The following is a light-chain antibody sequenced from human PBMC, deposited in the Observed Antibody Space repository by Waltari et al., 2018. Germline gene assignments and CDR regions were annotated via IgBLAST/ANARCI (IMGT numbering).Light chain of an antibody. V-gene: IGLV4-69*01. J-gene: IGLJ3*02. CDR1: SGHLNYV. CDR3: QTWGTGIRV. Sequence: QVVLTQSPSASASLGASVKLTCTLTSGHLNYVIAWHQEQPQKGPRYWMKINRDGTHTKGDGTPDRFSGSSSGTERYLTISSLHSEDEADYYCQTWGTGIRVFGGGTKLTVL. CDR2: INRDGTH.